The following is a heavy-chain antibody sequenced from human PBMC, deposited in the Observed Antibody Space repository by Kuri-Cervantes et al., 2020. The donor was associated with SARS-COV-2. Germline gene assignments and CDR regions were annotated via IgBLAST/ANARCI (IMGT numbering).Heavy chain of an antibody. J-gene: IGHJ4*02. CDR1: GFTVSSNY. V-gene: IGHV3-53*01. Sequence: GGSLRLSCAASGFTVSSNYMSWVRQAPGKGLEWVSVIYSGGSTSYADSVKGRLTISRDNAKTSVYLQMNSLKVEDTAVYYCAREEGGELGEAFDYWGQGALVTVSS. CDR2: IYSGGST. CDR3: AREEGGELGEAFDY. D-gene: IGHD7-27*01.